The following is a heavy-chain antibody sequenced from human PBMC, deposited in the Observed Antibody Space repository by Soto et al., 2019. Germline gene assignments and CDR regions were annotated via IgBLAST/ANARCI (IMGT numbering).Heavy chain of an antibody. CDR3: ASTYSLEFDP. V-gene: IGHV4-39*01. CDR1: GGSISSSSYY. CDR2: IYYSGST. D-gene: IGHD5-18*01. Sequence: SETLSLTCTVSGGSISSSSYYWGWIRQPPGKGLEWIGSIYYSGSTYYNPSLKSRVTISVDTSKNQFSLKLSSVTAADTAVYYCASTYSLEFDPWGQGTLVTVSS. J-gene: IGHJ5*02.